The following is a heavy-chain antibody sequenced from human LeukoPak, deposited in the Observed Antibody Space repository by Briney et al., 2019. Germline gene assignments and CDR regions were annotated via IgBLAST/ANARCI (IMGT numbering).Heavy chain of an antibody. J-gene: IGHJ4*02. CDR1: GFTFSSYW. Sequence: PPGGSLRLSCAASGFTFSSYWMHWVRQAPGKGLVWVSRINSDGSNTSYADSVKGRFTISRDNDKNTLYLQMNSLRAEDTGVYYCARRRFERTFDYWGQGTLVTVSS. D-gene: IGHD3-3*01. CDR2: INSDGSNT. CDR3: ARRRFERTFDY. V-gene: IGHV3-74*01.